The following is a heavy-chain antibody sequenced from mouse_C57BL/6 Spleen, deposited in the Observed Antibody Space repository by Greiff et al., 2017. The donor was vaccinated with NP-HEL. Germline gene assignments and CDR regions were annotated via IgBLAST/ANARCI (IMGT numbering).Heavy chain of an antibody. CDR3: ARTTKVMDY. CDR1: GYTFTDYY. J-gene: IGHJ4*01. D-gene: IGHD2-1*01. Sequence: QVHVKQSGAELVRPGASVKLSCKASGYTFTDYYINWVKQRPGQGLEWIARIYPGSGNTYYNEKFKGKATLTAEKSSSTAYMQLSSLTSEDSAVYFCARTTKVMDYWGQGTSVTVSS. CDR2: IYPGSGNT. V-gene: IGHV1-76*01.